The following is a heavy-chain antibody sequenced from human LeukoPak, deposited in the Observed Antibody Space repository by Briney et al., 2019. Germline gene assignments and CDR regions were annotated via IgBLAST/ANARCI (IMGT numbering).Heavy chain of an antibody. CDR3: ARAEGYGGELDS. CDR1: GFTFSTYA. Sequence: GGSLRLSCAASGFTFSTYAMHWVRQAPGKGLEWVAVIPYDGSNKYYADSVKGRFTISRENPKNRLYLQMNSLRAEDTAVYYCARAEGYGGELDSWGQGTLVTVSS. CDR2: IPYDGSNK. D-gene: IGHD4-23*01. V-gene: IGHV3-30*04. J-gene: IGHJ4*02.